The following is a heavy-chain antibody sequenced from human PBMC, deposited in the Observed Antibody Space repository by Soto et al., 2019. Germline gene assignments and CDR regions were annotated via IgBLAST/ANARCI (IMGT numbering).Heavy chain of an antibody. CDR3: ARDQVGASSFDY. CDR2: IIPSPART. D-gene: IGHD1-26*01. J-gene: IGHJ4*02. CDR1: GGTFSNSP. Sequence: QVQLVQSGAELRKPGSAVKLSCKASGGTFSNSPISWVRQIPGQGPEWMGRIIPSPARTIYSRKFRGRVPRTANKSTQTVYMTLSRLTTEDSGVYYCARDQVGASSFDYWGQGTRVPVSS. V-gene: IGHV1-69*08.